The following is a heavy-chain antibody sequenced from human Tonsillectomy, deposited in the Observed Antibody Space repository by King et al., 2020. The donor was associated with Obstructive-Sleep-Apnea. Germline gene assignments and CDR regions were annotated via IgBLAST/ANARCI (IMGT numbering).Heavy chain of an antibody. CDR3: ARSSGYSYGFLPFDY. J-gene: IGHJ4*02. Sequence: VQLVESGGGLVQPGGSLRLSCAASGFTFSNYWMNWVRQAPGKGLEWVANIKEDGSDKYYVDSVKGRFTISRDNAKKSLYLQMNSLRDEDTAVYYCARSSGYSYGFLPFDYWGQGTLVTVSS. CDR1: GFTFSNYW. V-gene: IGHV3-7*03. D-gene: IGHD5-18*01. CDR2: IKEDGSDK.